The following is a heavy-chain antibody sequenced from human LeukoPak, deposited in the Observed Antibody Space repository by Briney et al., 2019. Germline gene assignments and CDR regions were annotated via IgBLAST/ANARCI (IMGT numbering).Heavy chain of an antibody. CDR1: GGSISSYY. V-gene: IGHV4-4*07. J-gene: IGHJ2*01. CDR2: IYTSGST. Sequence: SETLSLTCTVSGGSISSYYWSWIRQPAGNGLEWIGRIYTSGSTNYNPSLKSRVTMSVDTSKNQFSLKLSSVTAADTAVYYCARDKKYYDFWSEYRYFDLWGRGTLVTVSS. CDR3: ARDKKYYDFWSEYRYFDL. D-gene: IGHD3-3*01.